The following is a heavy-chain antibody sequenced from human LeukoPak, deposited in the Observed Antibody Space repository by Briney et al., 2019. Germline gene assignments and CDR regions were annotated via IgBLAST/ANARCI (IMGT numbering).Heavy chain of an antibody. Sequence: GGSLRLSCAASRFTLSSYAMSWVRQAPGKGLEWVSAISGSGGTTYYAESVKGRFTISRDSSKNTLYLQMNSLRAEDTAVYYCAKDRAGTSGTRRGIDYWGQGTLVTVSS. D-gene: IGHD3-10*01. V-gene: IGHV3-23*01. CDR3: AKDRAGTSGTRRGIDY. CDR2: ISGSGGTT. J-gene: IGHJ4*02. CDR1: RFTLSSYA.